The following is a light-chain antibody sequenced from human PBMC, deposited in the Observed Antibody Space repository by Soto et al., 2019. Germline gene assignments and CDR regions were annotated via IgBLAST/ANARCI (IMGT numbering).Light chain of an antibody. Sequence: QPASVSGSPGQSITISCTGTSSDVGGYNYVSWYQQHPGKAPKLMIYDVSDRPSGVSNRFSGSKSGNTASLTISGLQAEDEADYYCSSYTSSSTRVFGTGTKLTVL. CDR1: SSDVGGYNY. V-gene: IGLV2-14*01. CDR2: DVS. J-gene: IGLJ1*01. CDR3: SSYTSSSTRV.